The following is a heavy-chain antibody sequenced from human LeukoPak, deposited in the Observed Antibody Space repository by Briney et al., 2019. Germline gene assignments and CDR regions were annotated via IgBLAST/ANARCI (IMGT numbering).Heavy chain of an antibody. CDR3: ARCPTYGQVDAFDI. D-gene: IGHD3-10*01. V-gene: IGHV4-4*07. Sequence: SETLSLTCTVSGGSISSYYWSWIRQPAGKGLEWIGRIYTSGSTNYNPSLKSRVTISVDTSKNQFSLKLSSVTAADTAVYYCARCPTYGQVDAFDIWGQGTMVTVSS. CDR1: GGSISSYY. CDR2: IYTSGST. J-gene: IGHJ3*02.